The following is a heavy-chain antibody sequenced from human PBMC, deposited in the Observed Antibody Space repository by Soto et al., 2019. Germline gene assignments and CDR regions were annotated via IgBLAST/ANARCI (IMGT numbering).Heavy chain of an antibody. CDR1: GFNLNGYW. CDR2: SKYDGSSA. CDR3: ARSDYFDY. J-gene: IGHJ4*02. V-gene: IGHV3-74*01. Sequence: EVQLVESGGGLVQPGESLRLSCAASGFNLNGYWMHWVRQGLGKGLVWVSRSKYDGSSATYADSVKGRFTVSRDNAKNTLYLQMNSLRAEDTAVYFCARSDYFDYWRQGTMVTVSS. D-gene: IGHD2-21*01.